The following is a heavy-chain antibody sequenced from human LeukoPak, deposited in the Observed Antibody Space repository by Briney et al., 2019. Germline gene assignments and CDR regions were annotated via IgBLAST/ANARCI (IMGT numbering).Heavy chain of an antibody. CDR2: ILYDGSNK. V-gene: IGHV3-30-3*01. CDR1: GFTFSSYT. Sequence: GGSLRLSCAASGFTFSSYTMHWVRQAPGKGLEWVAVILYDGSNKYYADSVKGRFTISRDNSKNTLYLQMNSLRAEDTAVYYCVPIVGAPGNGSWGQGTLVTVSS. CDR3: VPIVGAPGNGS. D-gene: IGHD1-26*01. J-gene: IGHJ4*02.